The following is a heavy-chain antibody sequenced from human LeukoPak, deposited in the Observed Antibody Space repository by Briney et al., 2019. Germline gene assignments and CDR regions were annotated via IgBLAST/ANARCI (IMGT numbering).Heavy chain of an antibody. D-gene: IGHD6-19*01. Sequence: PGGSLRLSCAASGFTFGDYAMHWVRQAPGKGLEWVSLIRGDGRTTSYAGSVKGRFTISRDNSKNSLYLQMRSLRGEDTAMYYCAKDAVAGTWLHYWGQGTLVTVSS. CDR1: GFTFGDYA. CDR2: IRGDGRTT. J-gene: IGHJ4*02. CDR3: AKDAVAGTWLHY. V-gene: IGHV3-43*02.